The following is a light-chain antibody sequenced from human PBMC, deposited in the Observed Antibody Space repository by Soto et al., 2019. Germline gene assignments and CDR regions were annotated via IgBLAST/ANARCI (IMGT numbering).Light chain of an antibody. CDR1: SRDVGSYNY. CDR3: SSYTSNNTRV. V-gene: IGLV2-14*03. Sequence: QSVLTQPASVSGSPGQSITISCTGTSRDVGSYNYVYWYQQHPGKAPELMIYDVTNRPSGVSNRFSGSKSGNTASLAISGLQAEHEADYYCSSYTSNNTRVFGGGTKLTVL. CDR2: DVT. J-gene: IGLJ2*01.